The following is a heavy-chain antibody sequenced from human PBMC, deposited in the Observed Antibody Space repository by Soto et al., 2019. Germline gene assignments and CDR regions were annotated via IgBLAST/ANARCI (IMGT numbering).Heavy chain of an antibody. J-gene: IGHJ4*02. D-gene: IGHD4-17*01. CDR3: ARLPDSYGDYEAEN. CDR2: IIPILGIA. CDR1: GGTFSSYT. Sequence: QVQLVQSGAEVKKPGSSVKVSCKASGGTFSSYTISWVRQAPGQGLEWMGRIIPILGIANYAQEFQGRVTITADKSTSTSEMELSSLRSEDTAVYYCARLPDSYGDYEAENWGRGTLVTVSS. V-gene: IGHV1-69*02.